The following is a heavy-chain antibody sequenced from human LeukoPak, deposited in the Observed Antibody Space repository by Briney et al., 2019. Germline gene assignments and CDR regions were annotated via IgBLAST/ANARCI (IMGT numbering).Heavy chain of an antibody. CDR1: GGSISTYY. Sequence: SETLSLTCTVSGGSISTYYWSWIRQPPGKVLEWIGYIYYSGSTKYNPSLKSRVTISVDTSKSQFSLKLISVPASDTAVYHCARTAMMYYFDYWGQGTLVTVSS. D-gene: IGHD5-18*01. CDR3: ARTAMMYYFDY. J-gene: IGHJ4*02. CDR2: IYYSGST. V-gene: IGHV4-59*08.